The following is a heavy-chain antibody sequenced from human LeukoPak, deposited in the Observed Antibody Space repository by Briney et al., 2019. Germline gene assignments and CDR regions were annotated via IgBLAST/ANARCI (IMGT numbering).Heavy chain of an antibody. Sequence: GESLKISCKGSGYSFTSYWIGWVRRMPGKGLEWMGVIYPGDSDIRYSPSFLGQVTFSADKSSSTAYMQWSSLKASDTAMYYCARRRNSAWDFDYWGQGTLVTVSS. CDR3: ARRRNSAWDFDY. J-gene: IGHJ4*02. V-gene: IGHV5-51*01. CDR2: IYPGDSDI. D-gene: IGHD6-19*01. CDR1: GYSFTSYW.